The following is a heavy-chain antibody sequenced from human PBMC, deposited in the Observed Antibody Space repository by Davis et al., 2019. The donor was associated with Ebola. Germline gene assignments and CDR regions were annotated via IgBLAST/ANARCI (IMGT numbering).Heavy chain of an antibody. J-gene: IGHJ6*02. CDR2: INPNTGGT. Sequence: ASVKVSCKASGYTFTGFYIHWARQAPGQGLEWLGWINPNTGGTNLAQKFQGWVTMTRDTSISTAYMELSRLRSDDTAVYYCAREERYYYGMDVWGQGTTVTVSS. V-gene: IGHV1-2*04. CDR1: GYTFTGFY. CDR3: AREERYYYGMDV. D-gene: IGHD1-1*01.